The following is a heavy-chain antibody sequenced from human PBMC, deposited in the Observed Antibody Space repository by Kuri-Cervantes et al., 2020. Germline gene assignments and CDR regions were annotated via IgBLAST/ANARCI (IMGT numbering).Heavy chain of an antibody. CDR3: ARATVDKYCSGGSCYSPSYCHTRPHFDY. Sequence: GSLRLSCAVDGGSFSGYYWSWIRQPPGKVLEWIGEINHSGSTTNNPTLKSRVTISVDTSKNQFSLKLSSVTAADTAVYYCARATVDKYCSGGSCYSPSYCHTRPHFDYWGQGTLVTVSS. CDR1: GGSFSGYY. CDR2: INHSGST. V-gene: IGHV4-34*01. D-gene: IGHD2-15*01. J-gene: IGHJ4*02.